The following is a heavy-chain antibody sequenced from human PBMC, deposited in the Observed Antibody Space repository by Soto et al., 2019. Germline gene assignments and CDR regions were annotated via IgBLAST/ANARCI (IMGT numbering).Heavy chain of an antibody. D-gene: IGHD2-2*01. CDR1: SGSISSSNW. J-gene: IGHJ6*03. Sequence: SETLSLTCAVSSGSISSSNWWSWVRQPPGKGLEWIGEIYHSGSTNYNPSLKSRVTISVDKSKNQFSLKLSSVTAADTAVYYCARDRLSSSTIYYYYYYMDVWGKGTTVTVSS. CDR2: IYHSGST. CDR3: ARDRLSSSTIYYYYYYMDV. V-gene: IGHV4-4*02.